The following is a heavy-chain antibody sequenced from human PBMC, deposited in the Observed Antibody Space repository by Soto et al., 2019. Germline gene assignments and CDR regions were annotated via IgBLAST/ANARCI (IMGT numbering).Heavy chain of an antibody. Sequence: GESLKISCKGSGYIFANDWIAWVRQMPGKGLEWMGIIFPGDSDTRYSPSFQGQVTISADKSINTAYLQWSSLKASDTAVYYCARRVAAHPYFDCWGQGALVTVSS. CDR1: GYIFANDW. D-gene: IGHD6-6*01. J-gene: IGHJ4*02. CDR3: ARRVAAHPYFDC. CDR2: IFPGDSDT. V-gene: IGHV5-51*01.